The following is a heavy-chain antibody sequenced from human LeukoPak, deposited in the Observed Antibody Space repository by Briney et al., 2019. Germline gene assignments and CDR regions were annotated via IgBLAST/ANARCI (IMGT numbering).Heavy chain of an antibody. J-gene: IGHJ4*02. CDR1: GFSVRTTY. Sequence: PGGSLRLSCAASGFSVRTTYMSWVRQTPGKGLEWVSVLYTGGGTDHADSMKGRFTISRDNSKNTLALQMNSLRVEDTAIYYCTRSGYRHPYHFDSWGQGTLVTVSS. D-gene: IGHD3-22*01. CDR2: LYTGGGT. CDR3: TRSGYRHPYHFDS. V-gene: IGHV3-53*01.